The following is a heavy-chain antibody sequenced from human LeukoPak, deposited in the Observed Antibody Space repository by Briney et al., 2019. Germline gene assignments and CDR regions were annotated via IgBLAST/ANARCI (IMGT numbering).Heavy chain of an antibody. CDR1: GFSFSSYG. Sequence: PGGSLRLSCAASGFSFSSYGMHWVRQAPGKGLEWVAFVRYDGISKYYAGSVKGRFTISRDDSKNTLYLQMNSLRAEDTAMYYCAKVLYGDPYFGSWGQGALVTVSS. V-gene: IGHV3-30*02. J-gene: IGHJ4*02. CDR2: VRYDGISK. CDR3: AKVLYGDPYFGS. D-gene: IGHD4-17*01.